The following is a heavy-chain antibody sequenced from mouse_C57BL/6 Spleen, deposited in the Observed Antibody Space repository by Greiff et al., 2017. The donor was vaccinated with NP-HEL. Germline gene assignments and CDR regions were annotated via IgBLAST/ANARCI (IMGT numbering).Heavy chain of an antibody. V-gene: IGHV1-7*01. CDR3: ARFYVFYYFDY. CDR2: INPSSGYT. J-gene: IGHJ2*01. Sequence: QVQLQQSGAELAKPGASVKLSCKASGYTFTSYWLHWVKQRPGKGLEWIGYINPSSGYTKYNQKFKDKATLTADKSYSTAYMQLISLTDEDSAVYYCARFYVFYYFDYWGQGTTLTVSS. CDR1: GYTFTSYW. D-gene: IGHD1-1*01.